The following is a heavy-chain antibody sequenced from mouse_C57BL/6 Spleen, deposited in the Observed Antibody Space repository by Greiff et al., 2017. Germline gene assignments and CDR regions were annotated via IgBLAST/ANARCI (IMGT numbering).Heavy chain of an antibody. CDR1: GYTFTDYE. J-gene: IGHJ4*01. CDR3: TREVGGYAMDY. CDR2: IDPETGGT. Sequence: QVQLQQSGAELVRPGASVTLSCKASGYTFTDYEMHWVKQTPVHGLEWIGAIDPETGGTAYNQKFKGKAILTADKSSSTAYMELRSLTSEDSAVYYCTREVGGYAMDYWGQGTSVTVSS. D-gene: IGHD1-3*01. V-gene: IGHV1-15*01.